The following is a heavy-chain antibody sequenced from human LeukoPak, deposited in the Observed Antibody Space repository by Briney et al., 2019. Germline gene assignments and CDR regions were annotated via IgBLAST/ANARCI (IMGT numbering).Heavy chain of an antibody. J-gene: IGHJ5*02. Sequence: GGSLRLSCAASGFTFSSYCMSWVRQAPGKGLEWVANIKQDGSEKYYVVSVKGRFTISRDNAKNSLYLQMNSMRAEDTAVYCCARAVFGSGEFSLNNWCYPWGEGTLVSVSS. CDR2: IKQDGSEK. D-gene: IGHD3-16*02. CDR1: GFTFSSYC. CDR3: ARAVFGSGEFSLNNWCYP. V-gene: IGHV3-7*01.